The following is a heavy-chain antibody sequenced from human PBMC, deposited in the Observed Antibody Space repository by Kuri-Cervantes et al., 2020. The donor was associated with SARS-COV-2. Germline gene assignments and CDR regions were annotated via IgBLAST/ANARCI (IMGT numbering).Heavy chain of an antibody. D-gene: IGHD3-22*01. Sequence: ASVQIFCNASEYTFTGCYRRWVRQAPGQGLEWMGWINHNSGGTNYAQKLQGRVTITRDTSNSTAYMGLSTLRSDDTAVYYCASWDYYDSSGYATNDAFDIWGQGTMVTVSS. CDR2: INHNSGGT. CDR3: ASWDYYDSSGYATNDAFDI. CDR1: EYTFTGCY. V-gene: IGHV1-2*02. J-gene: IGHJ3*02.